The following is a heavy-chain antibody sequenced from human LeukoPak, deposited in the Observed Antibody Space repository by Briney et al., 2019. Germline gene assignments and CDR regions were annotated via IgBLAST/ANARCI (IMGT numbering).Heavy chain of an antibody. CDR3: ARDLSQRANY. V-gene: IGHV3-21*01. Sequence: SGGSLRLSCAASGFTFSSYSMNWVRQAPGKGLEWVSSISSSSSYIYYADSVKGRFTISRDNAKNSLYLQMNSLRAEDTAVYYCARDLSQRANYWGQGTLVTVSS. J-gene: IGHJ4*02. CDR2: ISSSSSYI. CDR1: GFTFSSYS.